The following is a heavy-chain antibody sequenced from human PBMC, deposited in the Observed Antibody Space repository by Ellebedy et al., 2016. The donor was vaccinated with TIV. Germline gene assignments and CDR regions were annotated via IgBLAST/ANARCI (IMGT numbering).Heavy chain of an antibody. D-gene: IGHD1-1*01. Sequence: ASVKVSXXASGYTFTGHFMHWLRQAPGQGLEWMGWIHPNSGVTNYAQNFQGRVTVTRDTSISTAYMELSSLESDDTAIYYCARDHNWGPDYWGQGTLVTVSS. CDR2: IHPNSGVT. CDR3: ARDHNWGPDY. V-gene: IGHV1-2*02. CDR1: GYTFTGHF. J-gene: IGHJ4*02.